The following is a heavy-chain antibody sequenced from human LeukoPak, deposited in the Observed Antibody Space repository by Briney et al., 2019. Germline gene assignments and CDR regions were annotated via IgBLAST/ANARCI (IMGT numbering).Heavy chain of an antibody. CDR1: GGSISSSSYY. CDR2: IYYSGST. V-gene: IGHV4-39*07. Sequence: PSETLSLTCTVSGGSISSSSYYWGWIRQPPGKGLEWIGSIYYSGSTYYNPSLKSRVTISVDRSKNQFSLKLSSVTAADTAVYYCARLYGSGSYPYGYYFDYWGQGTLVTVSS. J-gene: IGHJ4*02. CDR3: ARLYGSGSYPYGYYFDY. D-gene: IGHD3-10*01.